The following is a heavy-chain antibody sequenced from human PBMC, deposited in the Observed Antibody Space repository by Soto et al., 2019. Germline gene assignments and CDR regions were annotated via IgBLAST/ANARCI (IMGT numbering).Heavy chain of an antibody. D-gene: IGHD5-18*01. V-gene: IGHV4-31*03. Sequence: SETLSVTCTVSVGSISSGGYYWSWIRQHPGKGLEWIGYIYYSGITYYNPSLKSRVTILVDTSKKQFSLKLSSVTAADTAVYYCARGSRRDTTMVLDAYDIWGQGTMVTVSS. CDR3: ARGSRRDTTMVLDAYDI. CDR2: IYYSGIT. J-gene: IGHJ3*02. CDR1: VGSISSGGYY.